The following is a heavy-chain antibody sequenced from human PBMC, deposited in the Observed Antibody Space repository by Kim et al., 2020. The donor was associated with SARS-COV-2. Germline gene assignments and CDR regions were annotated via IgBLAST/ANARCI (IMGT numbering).Heavy chain of an antibody. D-gene: IGHD2-15*01. CDR3: ARDIVVVVAATIGGVRNWFDP. CDR2: IYYSGST. CDR1: GGSISISSYY. V-gene: IGHV4-39*07. J-gene: IGHJ5*02. Sequence: SETLSLTCTVSGGSISISSYYWGWIRQPPGKGLEWIGSIYYSGSTYYNPSLKSRVTISVDTSKNQFSLKLSSVTAADTAVYYCARDIVVVVAATIGGVRNWFDPWGQGTLVTVSS.